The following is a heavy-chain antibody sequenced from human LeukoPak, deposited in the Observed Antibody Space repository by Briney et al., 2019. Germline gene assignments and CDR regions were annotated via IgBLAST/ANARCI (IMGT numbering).Heavy chain of an antibody. V-gene: IGHV1-8*03. J-gene: IGHJ6*03. CDR2: MNPNSGNT. D-gene: IGHD6-19*01. CDR3: ARMGDSSGWYDYYYYYMDV. Sequence: ASVKVSCKASGYTFTSYDINWVRQATGQGLEWMGWMNPNSGNTGYALKFQGRVTITRNTSISTAYMELSSLRSEDTAVYYCARMGDSSGWYDYYYYYMDVWGKGTTVTVSS. CDR1: GYTFTSYD.